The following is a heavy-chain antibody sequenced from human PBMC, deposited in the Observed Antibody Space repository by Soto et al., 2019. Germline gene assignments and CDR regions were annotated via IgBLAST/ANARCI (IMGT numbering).Heavy chain of an antibody. Sequence: ASVKVSCTASGYTFTSYAMHWVRQAPGQRLEWMGWINAGNGNTKYSQKFQGRVTITRDTSASTAYMELSSLRSEDTAVYYCARVQHQGIVGANYYYYYYGMDVWGQGTTVTVSS. V-gene: IGHV1-3*01. CDR3: ARVQHQGIVGANYYYYYYGMDV. D-gene: IGHD1-26*01. CDR1: GYTFTSYA. J-gene: IGHJ6*02. CDR2: INAGNGNT.